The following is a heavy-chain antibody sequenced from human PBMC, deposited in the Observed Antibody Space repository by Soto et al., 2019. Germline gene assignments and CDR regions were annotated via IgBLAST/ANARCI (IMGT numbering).Heavy chain of an antibody. CDR1: GGSVTSGSFY. J-gene: IGHJ5*02. CDR2: ISYSGNT. V-gene: IGHV4-61*01. Sequence: TSETLSLTCTVSGGSVTSGSFYWNWIRQPPGKGLEWIGYISYSGNTNYNPSLKSRVTISVDTSKNQFSLRLSSVTAADTAVYYCARGDAINWFDPWGQGTLVTVS. CDR3: ARGDAINWFDP. D-gene: IGHD2-2*01.